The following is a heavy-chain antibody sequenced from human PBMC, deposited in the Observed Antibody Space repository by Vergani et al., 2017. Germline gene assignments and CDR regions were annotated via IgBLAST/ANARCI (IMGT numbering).Heavy chain of an antibody. Sequence: ELQLVESGGGLVKPGGSLRLSCAASGFTFSSYSMNWVRQAPGKGLEWVSSISSSSSYIYYADSVKGRFTISRDNAKNSLYLQMNSLRAEDTAVYYCARGHKGYSNGGYWGQGTLVTVSS. CDR2: ISSSSSYI. CDR1: GFTFSSYS. J-gene: IGHJ4*02. CDR3: ARGHKGYSNGGY. D-gene: IGHD6-19*01. V-gene: IGHV3-21*01.